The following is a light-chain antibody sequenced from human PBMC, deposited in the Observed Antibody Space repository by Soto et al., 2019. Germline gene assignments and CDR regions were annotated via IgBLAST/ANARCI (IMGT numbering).Light chain of an antibody. CDR2: KAS. V-gene: IGKV1-5*03. CDR3: QQYNSYSVT. Sequence: DIQMTQSPSTLSASVGDRVTITCRASQSISSWLAWYQQKPGKAPKLLIYKASSLESGVPSRFSGSGSGTEFTLTISSLQPDDFATYYCQQYNSYSVTCGGGTKVEIK. CDR1: QSISSW. J-gene: IGKJ4*01.